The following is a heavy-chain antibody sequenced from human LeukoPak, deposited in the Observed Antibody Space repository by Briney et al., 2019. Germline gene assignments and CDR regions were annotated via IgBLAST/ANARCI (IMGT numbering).Heavy chain of an antibody. CDR1: GFTFRSYA. CDR2: ISYDGSNK. J-gene: IGHJ4*02. Sequence: GGSLRLSCEASGFTFRSYAMHWVRQAPGKGLEWVAVISYDGSNKYYKDAVKGRFTISRDNAKNSLYLQMNSLRAEDTAVYYCARDSLTIFGVVIIGSNLDYWGQGTLVTVSS. CDR3: ARDSLTIFGVVIIGSNLDY. V-gene: IGHV3-30-3*01. D-gene: IGHD3-3*01.